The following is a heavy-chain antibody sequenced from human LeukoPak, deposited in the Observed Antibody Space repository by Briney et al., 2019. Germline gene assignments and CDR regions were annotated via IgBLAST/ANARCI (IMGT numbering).Heavy chain of an antibody. J-gene: IGHJ5*02. CDR3: ASSLVGAGWFDP. CDR1: GYTFTSYG. D-gene: IGHD1-26*01. V-gene: IGHV1-18*01. CDR2: ISAYNGNT. Sequence: ASVRVSCKASGYTFTSYGISWVRQAPGQGLEWMGWISAYNGNTNYAQKLQGRVTMTTDTSTSTAYMELRSLRSDDTAVYYCASSLVGAGWFDPWGQGTLVTVSS.